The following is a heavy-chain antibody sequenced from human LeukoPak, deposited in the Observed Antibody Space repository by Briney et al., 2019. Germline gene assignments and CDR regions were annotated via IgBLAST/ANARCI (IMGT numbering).Heavy chain of an antibody. V-gene: IGHV3-13*01. CDR1: GFTFSSYD. J-gene: IGHJ4*02. D-gene: IGHD3-9*01. Sequence: PGGSLRLPCAASGFTFSSYDMHWVRQATGKGLEWVSAIGTAGDTYYPGSVKGRFTISRENAKNSLYLQMNSLRAGDTAVYYCARGAPSTVLRYFDWPLDYWGQGTLVTVSS. CDR3: ARGAPSTVLRYFDWPLDY. CDR2: IGTAGDT.